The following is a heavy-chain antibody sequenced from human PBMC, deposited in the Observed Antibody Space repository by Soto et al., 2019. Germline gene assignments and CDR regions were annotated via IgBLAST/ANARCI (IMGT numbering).Heavy chain of an antibody. V-gene: IGHV1-69*13. Sequence: GASVKVYCKASGVSFSGYAFSWVRQAPGQGLEWMGGIMPLFGKPDYAQKFQGRVTITADESTSTTYMELSSLRSEDTALYFCALASSTSWIYYFAEWGQGTRVSVSS. CDR2: IMPLFGKP. CDR1: GVSFSGYA. D-gene: IGHD1-1*01. J-gene: IGHJ4*02. CDR3: ALASSTSWIYYFAE.